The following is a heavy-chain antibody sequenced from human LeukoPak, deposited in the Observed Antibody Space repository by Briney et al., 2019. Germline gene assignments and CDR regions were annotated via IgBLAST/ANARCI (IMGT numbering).Heavy chain of an antibody. J-gene: IGHJ4*02. CDR3: ARGYFWAIAVAGYYFDY. CDR2: IDYSGST. Sequence: SETLSLTCTVSGGSLSSYKWSWIRQSPGKGLEWIGYIDYSGSTNYNPSLKSRVSISVDTSKNQFSLKMSSVTAADTAMYYCARGYFWAIAVAGYYFDYWGQGTLVTVSS. V-gene: IGHV4-59*01. D-gene: IGHD6-19*01. CDR1: GGSLSSYK.